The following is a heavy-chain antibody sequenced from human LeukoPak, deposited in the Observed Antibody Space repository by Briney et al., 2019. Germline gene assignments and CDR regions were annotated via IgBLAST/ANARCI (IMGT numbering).Heavy chain of an antibody. D-gene: IGHD2-2*01. CDR3: ARERRVGDIVVVPAAISGDAFDI. J-gene: IGHJ3*02. CDR1: GYTLTELS. CDR2: FDPEDGET. V-gene: IGHV1-24*01. Sequence: ASVKVSCKVSGYTLTELSMHWVRQAPGKGLEWMGGFDPEDGETIYAQKFQGRVTITADESTSTAYMELSSLRSEDTAVYYCARERRVGDIVVVPAAISGDAFDIWGQGTMVTVSS.